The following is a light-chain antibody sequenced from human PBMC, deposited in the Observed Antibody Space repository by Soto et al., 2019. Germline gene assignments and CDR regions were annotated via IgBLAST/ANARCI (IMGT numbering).Light chain of an antibody. V-gene: IGKV3-15*01. CDR1: QSVRSS. CDR2: GAS. Sequence: EIVMTQSPATLSVSPGERATLSCRASQSVRSSLAWYQQKPGQPPRLLIYGASTRATGFPARFSGSGSGTEFTLTISSLQSEDFAVYYCQQYNNWPLTFGQGTRLEIK. J-gene: IGKJ5*01. CDR3: QQYNNWPLT.